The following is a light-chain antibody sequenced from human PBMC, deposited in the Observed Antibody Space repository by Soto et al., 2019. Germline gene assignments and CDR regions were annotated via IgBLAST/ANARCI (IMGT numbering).Light chain of an antibody. CDR1: QSISTW. J-gene: IGKJ2*01. Sequence: DIQMTQSPSTLSASIGDRVTITCRASQSISTWLAWYQRKPGKAPNLLIYDASSFERGVPSRFSGSGSGTEFTLTISSLQPDDLATYHCQQYNTYPYTFGQGTKLEIK. V-gene: IGKV1-5*01. CDR3: QQYNTYPYT. CDR2: DAS.